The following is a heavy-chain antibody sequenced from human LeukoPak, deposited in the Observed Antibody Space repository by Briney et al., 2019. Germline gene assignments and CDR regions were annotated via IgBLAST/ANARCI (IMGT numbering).Heavy chain of an antibody. CDR1: GGTFSSYA. Sequence: ASVTVSCKASGGTFSSYAISWVRQAPGQGLEWMGRIIPILGIANYAQKFQGRVTITADKSTSTAHMELSSLRSEDTAVYYCARDPQPPYYFDYWGQGTLVTVSS. V-gene: IGHV1-69*04. CDR2: IIPILGIA. J-gene: IGHJ4*02. CDR3: ARDPQPPYYFDY.